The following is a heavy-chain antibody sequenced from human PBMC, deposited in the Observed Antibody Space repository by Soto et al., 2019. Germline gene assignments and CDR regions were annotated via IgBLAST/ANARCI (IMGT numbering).Heavy chain of an antibody. CDR2: INHSGST. CDR1: GGSFSGYY. J-gene: IGHJ4*02. D-gene: IGHD2-2*01. CDR3: ARGARYCSSTSCYAIRLDY. V-gene: IGHV4-34*01. Sequence: SETLSLTCAVYGGSFSGYYWSWIRQPPGKGLEWIGEINHSGSTNYNPSLKSRVTISVDTSKNQFSLKLSSVTAADTAVYYCARGARYCSSTSCYAIRLDYWGQGTLVTVSS.